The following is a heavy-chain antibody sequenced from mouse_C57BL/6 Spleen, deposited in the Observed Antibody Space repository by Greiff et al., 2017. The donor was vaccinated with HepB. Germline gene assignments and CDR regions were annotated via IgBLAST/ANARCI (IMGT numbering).Heavy chain of an antibody. CDR2: INPNNGGT. CDR3: ARSRPYWYFDV. CDR1: GYTFTDYN. V-gene: IGHV1-18*01. Sequence: EVHLVESGPELVKPGASVKIPCKASGYTFTDYNMDWVKQSHGKSLEWIGDINPNNGGTIYNQKFKGKATLTVDKSSSTAYMELRSLTSEDTAVYYCARSRPYWYFDVWGTGTTVTVSS. J-gene: IGHJ1*03.